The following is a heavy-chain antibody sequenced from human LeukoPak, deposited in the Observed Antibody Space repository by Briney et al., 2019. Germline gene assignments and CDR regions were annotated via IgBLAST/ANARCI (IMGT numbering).Heavy chain of an antibody. V-gene: IGHV1-8*03. CDR2: MNPNSGNT. D-gene: IGHD6-6*01. CDR3: ASEYSSSSGDDAFDI. J-gene: IGHJ3*02. Sequence: ASVKVSCKASGYTFTSYGINWVRQATGQELEWMGWMNPNSGNTGYAQKSQGRVTITRNTSISTAYMELSSLRSEDTAVYYCASEYSSSSGDDAFDIWGQGTMVTVSS. CDR1: GYTFTSYG.